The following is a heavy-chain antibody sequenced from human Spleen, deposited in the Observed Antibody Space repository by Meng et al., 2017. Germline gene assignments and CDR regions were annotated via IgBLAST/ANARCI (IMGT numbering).Heavy chain of an antibody. CDR2: IYHSGLT. D-gene: IGHD6-19*01. Sequence: SETLSLTCAVSGDSISSSNWWSWVRQPPGKGLEWIGEIYHSGLTNYNPSLKSRVTISVDKSKNQFSLKLSSVTAADTAVYYCARASSGALDDALDIWGQGTLVTVSS. CDR1: GDSISSSNW. J-gene: IGHJ3*02. CDR3: ARASSGALDDALDI. V-gene: IGHV4-4*02.